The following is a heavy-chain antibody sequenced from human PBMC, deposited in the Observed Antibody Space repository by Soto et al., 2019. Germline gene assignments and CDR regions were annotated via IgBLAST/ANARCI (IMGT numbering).Heavy chain of an antibody. J-gene: IGHJ4*02. CDR2: INGDGTHR. V-gene: IGHV3-74*01. CDR3: ARLGFVGEGDF. D-gene: IGHD3-16*01. Sequence: EVQLVESGGGLVQPGGSLRLSCATSGFTFNKYWIHWVRQAPGEGLVWVSRINGDGTHRDYAESVRGRFSISRDFAQSTVFLQMNSLKDEDTAVYYCARLGFVGEGDFWGQGIQVPVSS. CDR1: GFTFNKYW.